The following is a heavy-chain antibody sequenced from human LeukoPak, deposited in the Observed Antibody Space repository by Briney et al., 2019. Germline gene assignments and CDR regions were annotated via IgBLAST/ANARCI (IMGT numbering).Heavy chain of an antibody. J-gene: IGHJ3*02. Sequence: GGSLRLSCVASGFTFSSTTMGWVRQAPGRGLEWVSSITAIDGRTYYADSVRGRFTISRDNSKNTVYLQLNSLRAEDTAVYYCASEFRSGHMGLDAFNIWGQGTMVTVSS. CDR1: GFTFSSTT. D-gene: IGHD2-15*01. V-gene: IGHV3-23*01. CDR2: ITAIDGRT. CDR3: ASEFRSGHMGLDAFNI.